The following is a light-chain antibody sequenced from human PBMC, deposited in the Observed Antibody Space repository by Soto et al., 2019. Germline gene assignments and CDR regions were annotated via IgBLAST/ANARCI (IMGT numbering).Light chain of an antibody. CDR1: QSIETW. CDR2: AAS. J-gene: IGKJ3*01. CDR3: QQSYSIPRLT. Sequence: DIQMTQSPSTLSASVGDRVTITCRASQSIETWLAWYQQRPGKAPKLLIYAASNLRSGVPSRFSGSGSGTDFTLTISSLQSEDFATYYCQQSYSIPRLTFGPGTKVDIK. V-gene: IGKV1-39*01.